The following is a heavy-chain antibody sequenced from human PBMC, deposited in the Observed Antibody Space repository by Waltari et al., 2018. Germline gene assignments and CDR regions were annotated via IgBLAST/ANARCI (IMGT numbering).Heavy chain of an antibody. D-gene: IGHD3-9*01. CDR3: VRVEGLRYFDWLPNSQYFQH. CDR1: GGSFSGYY. V-gene: IGHV4-34*01. CDR2: INHSGST. J-gene: IGHJ1*01. Sequence: QVQLQQWGAGLLKPSETLSLTCAVYGGSFSGYYWSWIRQPPGKGREWIGEINHSGSTNSNRSLKSRVTISVDTSKNQFSLKLSSVTAADTAVYYCVRVEGLRYFDWLPNSQYFQHWGQGTLVTVSS.